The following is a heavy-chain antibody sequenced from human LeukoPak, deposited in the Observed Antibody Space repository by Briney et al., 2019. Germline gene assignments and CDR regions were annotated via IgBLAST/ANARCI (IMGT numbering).Heavy chain of an antibody. CDR3: ASSNPAWNYDSSGTDAFDT. V-gene: IGHV1-18*01. J-gene: IGHJ3*02. CDR1: GYTFTSYG. D-gene: IGHD3-22*01. Sequence: ASVKVSCKASGYTFTSYGISWVRQAPGQGLEWMGWISAYNGNTNYAQKFQGRVTMTTDTSTSTAYMELRSLRSDDTAVYYCASSNPAWNYDSSGTDAFDTWGQGTMVTVSS. CDR2: ISAYNGNT.